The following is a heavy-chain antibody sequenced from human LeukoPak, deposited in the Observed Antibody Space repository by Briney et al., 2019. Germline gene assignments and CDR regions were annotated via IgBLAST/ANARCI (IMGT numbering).Heavy chain of an antibody. CDR1: GGTFSSYA. Sequence: SVKVSCKASGGTFSSYAISWVRQAPGQGLEWMGGIIPTFGTANYAQKFQGRVTITADESTSTAYMELSSLRSEDTAVYYCASPANRVYGSYYGMDVWGQGTTVTVSS. J-gene: IGHJ6*02. V-gene: IGHV1-69*13. CDR3: ASPANRVYGSYYGMDV. D-gene: IGHD1-14*01. CDR2: IIPTFGTA.